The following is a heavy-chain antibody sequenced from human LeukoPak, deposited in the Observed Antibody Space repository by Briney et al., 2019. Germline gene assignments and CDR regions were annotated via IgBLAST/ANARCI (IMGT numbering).Heavy chain of an antibody. CDR3: VRRDTGWNYFDY. J-gene: IGHJ4*02. D-gene: IGHD6-19*01. V-gene: IGHV4-4*08. CDR2: IYSTGKN. CDR1: GGSINSHY. Sequence: PSETLFLTCAVSGGSINSHYWGWIRQPPGKGLHWIGDIYSTGKNNYNPSLKSRVTISLDTSKSHLSLNLTSVLAADTAIYYCVRRDTGWNYFDYWGQGILVTVSS.